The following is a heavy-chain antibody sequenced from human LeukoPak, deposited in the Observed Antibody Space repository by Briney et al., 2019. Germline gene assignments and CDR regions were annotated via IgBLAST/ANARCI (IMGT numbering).Heavy chain of an antibody. CDR2: ISYDGSNK. CDR1: GFTFSSYG. V-gene: IGHV3-30*03. Sequence: GGSLRLSCAASGFTFSSYGMHWVRQAPGKGLEWVAVISYDGSNKYYADSVKGRFTISRDNAKNSLYLQMNSLRAEDTAVYYCARDVSNDDAFDIWGQGTMVTVSS. J-gene: IGHJ3*02. D-gene: IGHD1-1*01. CDR3: ARDVSNDDAFDI.